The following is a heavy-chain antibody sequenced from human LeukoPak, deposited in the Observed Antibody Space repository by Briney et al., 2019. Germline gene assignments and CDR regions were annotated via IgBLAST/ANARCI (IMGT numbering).Heavy chain of an antibody. D-gene: IGHD2-2*01. V-gene: IGHV1-2*02. CDR1: GYTFTGYY. CDR3: ARTKPPCTSCLLLDY. Sequence: ASVKVSCKASGYTFTGYYIHWLRQAPGQGLEWMGWINPNSGGTNYAQKLQGLVTMSRDTSITTVYMELNRLVSDDTAVYYCARTKPPCTSCLLLDYWGQGTLVTVSS. CDR2: INPNSGGT. J-gene: IGHJ4*02.